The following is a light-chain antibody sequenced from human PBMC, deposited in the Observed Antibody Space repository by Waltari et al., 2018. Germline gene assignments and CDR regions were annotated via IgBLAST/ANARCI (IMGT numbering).Light chain of an antibody. J-gene: IGLJ3*02. CDR2: RNN. CDR1: SSNIGSNY. Sequence: QSVLTQPPSASGTPGQRVTISCSGSSSNIGSNYVYWYQQLPGTAPKLLIYRNNQRPQGVPVRFSGSKSGTSASLAISGLRSEDEADYYCAAWDDSLSGWVFGGGTKLTVL. CDR3: AAWDDSLSGWV. V-gene: IGLV1-47*01.